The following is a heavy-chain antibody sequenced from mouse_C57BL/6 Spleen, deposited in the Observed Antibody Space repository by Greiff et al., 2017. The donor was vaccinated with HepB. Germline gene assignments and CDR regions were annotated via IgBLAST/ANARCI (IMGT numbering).Heavy chain of an antibody. J-gene: IGHJ3*01. Sequence: VQLQQSGPELVKPGASVKISCKASGYAFSSSWMNWVKQRPGKGLEWIGRMYPGDGDTNYNGKFKGKATLTADNSSSTAYMQLSSLTSEDSAVYFCARGIFLETYWGQGTLVTVSA. V-gene: IGHV1-82*01. CDR3: ARGIFLETY. D-gene: IGHD2-10*02. CDR1: GYAFSSSW. CDR2: MYPGDGDT.